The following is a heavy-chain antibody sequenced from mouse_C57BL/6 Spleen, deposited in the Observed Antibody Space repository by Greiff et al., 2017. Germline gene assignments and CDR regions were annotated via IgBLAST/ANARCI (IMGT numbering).Heavy chain of an antibody. CDR1: GYAFSSSW. CDR3: ACYYGSSLAWFAY. Sequence: QAQLKQSGPELVKPGASVKISCKASGYAFSSSWMNWVKQRPGKGLEWIGRIYPGDGDTNYNGKFKGKATLTADKSSSTAYMQLSSLTSEDSAVYFCACYYGSSLAWFAYWGQGTLVTVSA. D-gene: IGHD1-1*01. CDR2: IYPGDGDT. J-gene: IGHJ3*01. V-gene: IGHV1-82*01.